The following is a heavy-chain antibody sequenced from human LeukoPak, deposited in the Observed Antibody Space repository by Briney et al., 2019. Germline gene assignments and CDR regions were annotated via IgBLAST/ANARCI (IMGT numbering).Heavy chain of an antibody. CDR1: GLTFSSYA. CDR3: AKDRPTVYSSSWLHFLDS. CDR2: ISGSGGST. D-gene: IGHD6-13*01. Sequence: GGSLRLSCAASGLTFSSYAMSWVRQAPGKGLEWVSAISGSGGSTYYADSVKGRFTISRDNSKNTLYLEMSSLRADDTAVYYCAKDRPTVYSSSWLHFLDSWGQGTLVTVSS. J-gene: IGHJ4*02. V-gene: IGHV3-23*01.